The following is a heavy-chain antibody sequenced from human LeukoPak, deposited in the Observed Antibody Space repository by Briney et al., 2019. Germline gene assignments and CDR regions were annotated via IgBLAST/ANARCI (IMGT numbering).Heavy chain of an antibody. J-gene: IGHJ5*02. D-gene: IGHD6-6*01. CDR3: ARLEYSSSSSWFDP. Sequence: GGSLRLSCVPSGFTFSGYWMHWVRHGPEKGLELVSRIDNDGHGIIYADSVKGRFTISRDNSKDTLYLQMNSLRAEDTAVYYCARLEYSSSSSWFDPWGQGTLVTVSS. CDR1: GFTFSGYW. CDR2: IDNDGHGI. V-gene: IGHV3-74*01.